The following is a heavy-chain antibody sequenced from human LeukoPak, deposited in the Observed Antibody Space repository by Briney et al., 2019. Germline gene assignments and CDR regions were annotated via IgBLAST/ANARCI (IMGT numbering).Heavy chain of an antibody. D-gene: IGHD1-26*01. CDR3: AKGFLAGGATPFDY. J-gene: IGHJ4*02. V-gene: IGHV3-21*01. CDR2: ISSSSSYI. CDR1: GFTFSSYS. Sequence: GGSLRLSCAASGFTFSSYSMNWVRQAPGKGLEWVSSISSSSSYIYYADSVKGRFTISRDNAKNSLYLQMNSLRAEDTAVYYCAKGFLAGGATPFDYWGQGTLVTVSS.